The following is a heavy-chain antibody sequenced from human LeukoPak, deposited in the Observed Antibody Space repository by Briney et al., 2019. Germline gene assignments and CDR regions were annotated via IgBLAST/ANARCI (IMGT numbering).Heavy chain of an antibody. J-gene: IGHJ4*02. CDR1: GYTFSNYG. V-gene: IGHV1-2*02. Sequence: ASVKVSCKASGYTFSNYGISWVRQAPGQGLEWMGWINPNSGGTNYAQKFQGRVTMTRDTSISTAYMELSRLRSDDTAVYYCARREQWLVGDDYWGQGTLVTVSS. CDR2: INPNSGGT. CDR3: ARREQWLVGDDY. D-gene: IGHD6-19*01.